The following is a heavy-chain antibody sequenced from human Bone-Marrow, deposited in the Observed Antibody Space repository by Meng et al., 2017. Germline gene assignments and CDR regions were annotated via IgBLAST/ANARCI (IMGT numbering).Heavy chain of an antibody. J-gene: IGHJ3*02. V-gene: IGHV3-66*02. D-gene: IGHD3-10*01. CDR3: ARGITMVRGAREGAFDI. CDR1: GFTVSSNY. CDR2: IYSGGST. Sequence: GESLKISCAASGFTVSSNYMSWVRQAPGKGLEWVSVIYSGGSTYYADSVKGRFTISRDNSKNTLYLQINSLRAEDTAVYYCARGITMVRGAREGAFDIWGQGTMVTVSS.